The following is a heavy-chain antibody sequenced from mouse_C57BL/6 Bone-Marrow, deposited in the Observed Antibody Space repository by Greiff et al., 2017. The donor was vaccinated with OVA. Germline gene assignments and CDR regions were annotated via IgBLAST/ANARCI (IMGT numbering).Heavy chain of an antibody. D-gene: IGHD1-1*01. CDR3: TYGGSFAY. CDR1: GFNIKDDY. CDR2: IDPENGDT. V-gene: IGHV14-4*01. Sequence: EVKLMESGAELVRPGASVKLSCTASGFNIKDDYMHWVKQRPEQGLEWIGWIDPENGDTEYASKFQGKASITADTSSNTAYLQLSSLTSEDTAVYCCTYGGSFAYWGQGTTLTVSA. J-gene: IGHJ2*01.